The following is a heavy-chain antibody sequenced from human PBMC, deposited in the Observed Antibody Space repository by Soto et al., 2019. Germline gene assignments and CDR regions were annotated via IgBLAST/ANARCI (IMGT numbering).Heavy chain of an antibody. V-gene: IGHV1-69*02. CDR2: IIPILGIA. CDR3: ARQHCSSTSGDDDYYYYMDV. J-gene: IGHJ6*03. D-gene: IGHD2-2*01. Sequence: QVQLVQSGAEVKKPGSSVKVSCKASGGTFSSYTISWVRQAPGQGLEWMGRIIPILGIANYAQKFQGRVTITADKSTSTAYMELGSLRSEDTAVYYCARQHCSSTSGDDDYYYYMDVWGKGATVTVSS. CDR1: GGTFSSYT.